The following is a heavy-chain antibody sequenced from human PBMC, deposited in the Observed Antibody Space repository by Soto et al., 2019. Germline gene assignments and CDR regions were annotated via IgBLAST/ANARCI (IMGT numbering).Heavy chain of an antibody. V-gene: IGHV3-23*01. D-gene: IGHD5-12*01. J-gene: IGHJ6*02. CDR3: ANTEWLQEHNYYYYGMDV. Sequence: PGGSLRLSCAASGFTFSIYAMNWVRQAPGKGLEWVSTISGSGDNTHYADSVKGRFTISRDNSKNTLYLQMNSLRAEDTAVYYCANTEWLQEHNYYYYGMDVWGQGTTVTVSS. CDR1: GFTFSIYA. CDR2: ISGSGDNT.